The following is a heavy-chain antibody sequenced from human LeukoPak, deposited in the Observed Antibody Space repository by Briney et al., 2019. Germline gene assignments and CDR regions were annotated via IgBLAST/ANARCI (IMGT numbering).Heavy chain of an antibody. Sequence: SETLSLTCTVSGGSVNSGGYYWSWIRQPPGKGLEWIGYIYYRGNTNYNPSLKSRVTISVDTSKNRFSLKLSSVTAADTAVYYCAVLSSGWPYYFGYWGQGTLVTVSS. CDR2: IYYRGNT. D-gene: IGHD6-19*01. CDR3: AVLSSGWPYYFGY. CDR1: GGSVNSGGYY. J-gene: IGHJ4*02. V-gene: IGHV4-61*08.